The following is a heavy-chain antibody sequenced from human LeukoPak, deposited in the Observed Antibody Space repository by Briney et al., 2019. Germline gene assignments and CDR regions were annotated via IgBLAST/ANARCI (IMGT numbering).Heavy chain of an antibody. Sequence: WASVKVSCKASGYTFTGYYMHWVRQAPGQGLEWMGWINPNSGGTNYAQKFQGRVTMTRDTSISTAYMELSRLRSDDTAVYHCARDVGCSSTSCSNHSHLSHSAPWGQGTLVTVSS. D-gene: IGHD2-2*01. CDR3: ARDVGCSSTSCSNHSHLSHSAP. CDR2: INPNSGGT. V-gene: IGHV1-2*02. J-gene: IGHJ5*02. CDR1: GYTFTGYY.